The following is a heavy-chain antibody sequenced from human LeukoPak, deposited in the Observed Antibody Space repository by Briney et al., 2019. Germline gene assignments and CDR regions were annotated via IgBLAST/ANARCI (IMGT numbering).Heavy chain of an antibody. V-gene: IGHV4-39*01. CDR3: ATANYCGGDCYSS. CDR1: GGSISSSSYY. Sequence: LETLSLTCTVSGGSISSSSYYWGWIRQPPGKGLEWIGSIYYSGSTYYNPSLKSRATISVDTSKNQFSLKLSSVTAADTAVYYCATANYCGGDCYSSWGQGTLVTVSS. CDR2: IYYSGST. J-gene: IGHJ5*02. D-gene: IGHD2-21*02.